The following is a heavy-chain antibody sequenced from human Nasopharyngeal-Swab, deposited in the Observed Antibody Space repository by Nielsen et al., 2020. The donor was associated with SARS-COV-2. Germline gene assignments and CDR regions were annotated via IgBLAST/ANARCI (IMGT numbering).Heavy chain of an antibody. CDR1: GFTVSSNY. CDR2: IYSDGST. Sequence: GESLKISCAASGFTVSSNYMSWVRQAPGKGLEWVSVIYSDGSTYYADSVKGRLTISRHNSNNKLYIQINSLRAEGTAVYYCARDRVGKYSSSWYRCRIYYYYYMDVWGKGTTVTVSS. V-gene: IGHV3-53*04. CDR3: ARDRVGKYSSSWYRCRIYYYYYMDV. J-gene: IGHJ6*03. D-gene: IGHD6-13*01.